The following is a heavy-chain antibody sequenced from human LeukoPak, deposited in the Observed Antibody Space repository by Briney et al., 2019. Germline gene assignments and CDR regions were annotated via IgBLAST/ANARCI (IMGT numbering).Heavy chain of an antibody. Sequence: GGSLSLFCAASGSTFSTYAMSWVRQAPGKGLEWVGRIKSKTDGGATHYAAPVKGRFTISRDDSKNTLYLQMNSLKAEDTAVYYCTTEAYYYDSGAIKYFDYWGQGPLVTVSS. CDR3: TTEAYYYDSGAIKYFDY. D-gene: IGHD3-22*01. J-gene: IGHJ4*02. CDR1: GSTFSTYA. V-gene: IGHV3-15*01. CDR2: IKSKTDGGAT.